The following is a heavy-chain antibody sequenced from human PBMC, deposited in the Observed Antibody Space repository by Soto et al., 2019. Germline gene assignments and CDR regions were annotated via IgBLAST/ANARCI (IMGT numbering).Heavy chain of an antibody. CDR3: ARRPAGDSHWYFDL. Sequence: DVQLLESGGDLVQPGEYLRLSCAASGFIFSDFAMSWVRQTPGKGLEWVSAVSVYGGSTHYSDAVKGRFTISRDNSRDTLFLQMNSLRAEDTAVYYCARRPAGDSHWYFDLWGRGTLVTVSS. CDR1: GFIFSDFA. CDR2: VSVYGGST. J-gene: IGHJ2*01. D-gene: IGHD2-21*01. V-gene: IGHV3-23*01.